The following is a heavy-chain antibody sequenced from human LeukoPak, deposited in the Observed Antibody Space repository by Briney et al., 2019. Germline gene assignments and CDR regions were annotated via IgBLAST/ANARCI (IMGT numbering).Heavy chain of an antibody. D-gene: IGHD3-3*01. CDR1: GLTFSSHW. Sequence: GGSLRLSCAASGLTFSSHWMHWVRQAPGKGLVWVSRITNDGSSTTYADSVKGRFTISRDNSKNTLYLQMNSLRAEDTAVYYCARDRRDFWSGYHDYWGQGTLVTVSS. CDR2: ITNDGSST. J-gene: IGHJ4*02. CDR3: ARDRRDFWSGYHDY. V-gene: IGHV3-74*01.